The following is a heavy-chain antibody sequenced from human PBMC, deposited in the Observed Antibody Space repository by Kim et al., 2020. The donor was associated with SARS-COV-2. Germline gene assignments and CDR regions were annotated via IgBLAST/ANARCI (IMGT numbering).Heavy chain of an antibody. CDR1: GGTFSSYA. CDR2: IIPIFGTA. CDR3: ARSSLWFGELLYPNYYYYGMDV. Sequence: SVKVSCKASGGTFSSYAISWVRQAPGQGLEWMGGIIPIFGTANYAQKFQGRVTITADESTSTAYMELSSLRSEDTAVYYCARSSLWFGELLYPNYYYYGMDVWGQGTTVTVSS. D-gene: IGHD3-10*01. V-gene: IGHV1-69*13. J-gene: IGHJ6*02.